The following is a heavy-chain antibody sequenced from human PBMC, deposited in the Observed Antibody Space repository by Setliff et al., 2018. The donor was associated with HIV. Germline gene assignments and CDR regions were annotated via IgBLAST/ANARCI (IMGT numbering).Heavy chain of an antibody. CDR2: INPTGADT. J-gene: IGHJ4*02. V-gene: IGHV1-46*01. Sequence: GASVKVSCKASGYTFTSYYMHWVRQAPGQGLEWMGIINPTGADTVYAQKFQGRVTMTKDTSTGTAYMELSSLRSDDTAVYYCATDRTQTGISLVRGRLTDPARYPLDYWGQGTLVTVSS. CDR3: ATDRTQTGISLVRGRLTDPARYPLDY. CDR1: GYTFTSYY. D-gene: IGHD3-10*01.